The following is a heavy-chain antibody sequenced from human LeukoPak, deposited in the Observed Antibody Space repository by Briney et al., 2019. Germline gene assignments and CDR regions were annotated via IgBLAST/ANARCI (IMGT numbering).Heavy chain of an antibody. CDR3: ARGPSARFFGVAKGAFDI. CDR2: ISATGDST. CDR1: GFTFSTYD. Sequence: GGSLRLSCAASGFTFSTYDMNWVRQAPGKGLQWVSGISATGDSTYYADSVKGRFTISRNNSKNTLDLQMNSLRAEDTAVYYCARGPSARFFGVAKGAFDIWGQGTMVTVSS. V-gene: IGHV3-23*01. D-gene: IGHD3-3*01. J-gene: IGHJ3*02.